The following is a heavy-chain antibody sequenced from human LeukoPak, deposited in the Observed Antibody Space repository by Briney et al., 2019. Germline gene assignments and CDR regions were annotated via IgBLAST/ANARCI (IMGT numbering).Heavy chain of an antibody. CDR3: TKDSGLKTAGIFDS. J-gene: IGHJ4*02. Sequence: PGGSLRLSCAASGFTFDDYTMHWVRQTPGKGLEWVSLIDWDGGTIYYADSVKGRFTISRDNSKNSLYLQMNGLRTEDTALYYCTKDSGLKTAGIFDSWGQGTLVTVSS. CDR1: GFTFDDYT. D-gene: IGHD6-13*01. V-gene: IGHV3-43*01. CDR2: IDWDGGTI.